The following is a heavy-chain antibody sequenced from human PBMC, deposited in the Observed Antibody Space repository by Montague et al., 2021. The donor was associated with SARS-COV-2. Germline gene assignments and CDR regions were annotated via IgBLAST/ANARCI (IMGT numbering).Heavy chain of an antibody. Sequence: SETLSLTCGVYGGSFGDDHWSWIRQPPGKGLEWIGDIKQSGSTNXNPSLKSRVTISVDTSRNQFSLKMTSVTAADTAVYFCASCHLSVSMIVVVITSASYYFDYWGQGALVTLSS. CDR2: IKQSGST. V-gene: IGHV4-34*01. D-gene: IGHD3-22*01. J-gene: IGHJ4*02. CDR3: ASCHLSVSMIVVVITSASYYFDY. CDR1: GGSFGDDH.